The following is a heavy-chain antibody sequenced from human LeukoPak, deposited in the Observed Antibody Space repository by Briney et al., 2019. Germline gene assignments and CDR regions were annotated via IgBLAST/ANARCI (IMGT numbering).Heavy chain of an antibody. D-gene: IGHD3-10*01. CDR3: ARARKVGVRGGSLGMDV. CDR1: GGTFSSYA. Sequence: SVKVSCKASGGTFSSYAISWVRQAPGQGFEWMGGIIPIFGTANYAQKFQGRVTITADESTSTAYMELSSLRSEDTAVYYCARARKVGVRGGSLGMDVWGQGTTVTVSS. J-gene: IGHJ6*02. V-gene: IGHV1-69*01. CDR2: IIPIFGTA.